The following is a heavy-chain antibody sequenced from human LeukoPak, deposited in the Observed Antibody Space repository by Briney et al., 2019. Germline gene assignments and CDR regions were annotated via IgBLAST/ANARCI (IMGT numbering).Heavy chain of an antibody. CDR2: INHSGST. Sequence: SETLSLTCTVSGGSISSSSYYWGWIRQPPGKGLEWIGEINHSGSTNYNPSLKSRVTISVDTSKNQFSLKLSSVTAADTAVYYCARLYSSGYPDYWGQGTLVTVSS. D-gene: IGHD3-22*01. J-gene: IGHJ4*02. CDR1: GGSISSSSYY. V-gene: IGHV4-39*07. CDR3: ARLYSSGYPDY.